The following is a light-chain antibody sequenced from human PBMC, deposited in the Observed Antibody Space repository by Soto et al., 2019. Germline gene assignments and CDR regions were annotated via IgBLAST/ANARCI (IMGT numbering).Light chain of an antibody. CDR1: SSDIGNYNY. Sequence: QSVLTQPPSVSGSPGQSITISCTGTSSDIGNYNYVSWYQQHPGKAPKLMISEVSNRPSGVSNRFSGSKSGNTASLTISGLQAEDEADYYCSSYTSTSSYVFGGGTKVTVL. CDR2: EVS. J-gene: IGLJ1*01. V-gene: IGLV2-14*01. CDR3: SSYTSTSSYV.